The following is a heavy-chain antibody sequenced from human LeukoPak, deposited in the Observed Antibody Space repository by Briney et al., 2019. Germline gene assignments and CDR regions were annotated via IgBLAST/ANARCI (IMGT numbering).Heavy chain of an antibody. CDR1: GFTVSSNY. V-gene: IGHV3-53*01. Sequence: PGGSLRLSCAASGFTVSSNYMSWVRQAPGKGLERVSVIYSGGSTYYADSVKGRFTISRDNSKNTLYLQMNSLRAEDTAVYYCARVGSMHSSSWYYFDDWGQGTLVTVSS. CDR3: ARVGSMHSSSWYYFDD. J-gene: IGHJ4*02. CDR2: IYSGGST. D-gene: IGHD6-13*01.